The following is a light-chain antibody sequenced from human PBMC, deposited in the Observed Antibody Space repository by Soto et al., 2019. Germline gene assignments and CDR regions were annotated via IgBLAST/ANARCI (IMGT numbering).Light chain of an antibody. Sequence: ETVLTQSPATLSLSPGERAILSCRASQSVSSYLAWYQQKPGQAPRLLLSDASNRATGIPARFSGSGSGTDFTLTISSLEPEDFAVYYCQQRSSWPLTFGGGTKVEIK. J-gene: IGKJ4*01. CDR1: QSVSSY. CDR3: QQRSSWPLT. V-gene: IGKV3-11*01. CDR2: DAS.